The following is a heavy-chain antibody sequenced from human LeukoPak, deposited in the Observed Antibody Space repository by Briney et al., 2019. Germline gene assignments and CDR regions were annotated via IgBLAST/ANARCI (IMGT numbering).Heavy chain of an antibody. CDR1: GGSIRSSYYY. J-gene: IGHJ5*02. CDR2: VYYIGTT. D-gene: IGHD6-6*01. Sequence: SETLSLTCTVSGGSIRSSYYYWGWIRQPPGKGLEWIGNVYYIGTTSYNSSLQSRVTISIDTSKNQFSLEVTPVTAADTAVHYCARNTSSSPWFDPWGQGTLVTVSS. V-gene: IGHV4-39*07. CDR3: ARNTSSSPWFDP.